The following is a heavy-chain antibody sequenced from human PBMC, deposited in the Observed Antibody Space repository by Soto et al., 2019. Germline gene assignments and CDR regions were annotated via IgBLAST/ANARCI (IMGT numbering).Heavy chain of an antibody. V-gene: IGHV3-30-3*01. CDR3: ARELLADLGEYCSGGSCYSKYYGMDV. CDR2: ISFDGSDK. J-gene: IGHJ6*02. Sequence: QVQLVESGGGVVQPGRSLRLSCAASGFTFSSYAMHWVRQAPGKGLEWVAVISFDGSDKYCADSVKGRFTISRDNSKNTLYLLMNSLRAEDTAVYYCARELLADLGEYCSGGSCYSKYYGMDVWGQGTTVTVSS. CDR1: GFTFSSYA. D-gene: IGHD2-15*01.